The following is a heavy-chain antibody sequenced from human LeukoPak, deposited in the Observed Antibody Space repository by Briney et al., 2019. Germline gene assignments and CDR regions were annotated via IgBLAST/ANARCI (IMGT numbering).Heavy chain of an antibody. CDR1: GFTVSSNY. J-gene: IGHJ4*02. CDR2: IYSGGST. Sequence: GGSLRLSCAASGFTVSSNYMSWVRQAPGKGLEWVSVIYSGGSTYYADSVKGRFTISRDNSKNTLYLQMNSLRAEDTAVYYCARDGRYYDYDSSGYFGYLDYWGQGTLVTVSS. D-gene: IGHD3-22*01. CDR3: ARDGRYYDYDSSGYFGYLDY. V-gene: IGHV3-53*01.